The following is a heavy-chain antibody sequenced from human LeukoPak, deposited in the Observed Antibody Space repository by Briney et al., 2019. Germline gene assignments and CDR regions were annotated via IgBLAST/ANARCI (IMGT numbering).Heavy chain of an antibody. V-gene: IGHV3-15*01. CDR2: VKSKTDGGAI. J-gene: IGHJ4*02. Sequence: GGSLRLSCAASGFSFSNAWMSWFRQAPGKGLAWVGRVKSKTDGGAIEYAAPVKGRFTISRDDSKNTLYLQMNSLKTEDTAVYYCSTGTTYYYERTGYALWGQGTLVTVSS. D-gene: IGHD3-22*01. CDR3: STGTTYYYERTGYAL. CDR1: GFSFSNAW.